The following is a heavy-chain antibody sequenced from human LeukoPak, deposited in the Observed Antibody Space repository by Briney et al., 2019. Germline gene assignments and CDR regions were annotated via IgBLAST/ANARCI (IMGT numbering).Heavy chain of an antibody. CDR1: GYTFTSYD. CDR2: MNPNSGNT. J-gene: IGHJ4*02. V-gene: IGHV1-8*01. Sequence: ASAKVSCKASGYTFTSYDINWVRQATGQGLEWMGWMNPNSGNTGYAQKFQGRVTMSRNTSISTAYMELSSLRSEDTAVYYCARESGLDYVWGSYRYYCFDYWGQGTLVTVSS. CDR3: ARESGLDYVWGSYRYYCFDY. D-gene: IGHD3-16*02.